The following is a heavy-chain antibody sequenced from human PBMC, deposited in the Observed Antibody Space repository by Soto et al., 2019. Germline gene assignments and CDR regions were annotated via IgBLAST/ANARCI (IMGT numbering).Heavy chain of an antibody. CDR2: IHRVGST. D-gene: IGHD1-1*01. Sequence: EVPLEESGGGLGQPGGSLRLSCAGTGLTVSDNYIRWVRHAPGKGLEWVSVIHRVGSTFYADSVNGRFTISRDNSKNTVYLQMNSLRDDDTAVYYCASCHWNGPNDFWGQGILVIVSS. CDR3: ASCHWNGPNDF. V-gene: IGHV3-66*01. CDR1: GLTVSDNY. J-gene: IGHJ4*02.